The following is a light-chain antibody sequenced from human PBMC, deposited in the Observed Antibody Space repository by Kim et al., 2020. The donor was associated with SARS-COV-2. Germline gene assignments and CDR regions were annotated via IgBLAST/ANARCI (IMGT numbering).Light chain of an antibody. CDR1: NIGSKS. V-gene: IGLV3-21*04. J-gene: IGLJ3*02. CDR3: QGWDSSSDHRV. Sequence: SYELTQPPSVSVAPGKTARITCGGNNIGSKSVHWYQQKPGQAPVLVIYYDSDRPSGIPERFSRSNSGNTATLTISRVEAGDEADYYCQGWDSSSDHRVFGGGTQLTVL. CDR2: YDS.